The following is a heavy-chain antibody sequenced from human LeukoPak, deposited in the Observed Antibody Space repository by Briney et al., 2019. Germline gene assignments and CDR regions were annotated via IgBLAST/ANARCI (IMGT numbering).Heavy chain of an antibody. J-gene: IGHJ4*02. V-gene: IGHV3-15*05. D-gene: IGHD2-15*01. Sequence: GGSLRLSCAASGFIFSNAWISWVRQAPGKGLEWVGRIKTKTDGWTTDYAAPVKGRFTISRDDSKNTLYLQMNSLKTEDTAVYYCMWVESCLLNTSPYWAEGPLVTVSS. CDR3: MWVESCLLNTSPY. CDR2: IKTKTDGWTT. CDR1: GFIFSNAW.